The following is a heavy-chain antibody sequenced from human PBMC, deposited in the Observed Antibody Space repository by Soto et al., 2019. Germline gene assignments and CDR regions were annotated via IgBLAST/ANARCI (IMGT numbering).Heavy chain of an antibody. CDR2: IYPGASDT. Sequence: ESPNISFHCSGYIFTRYWIGLVRQMPGKVLVWMAIIYPGASDTRYSPSSQGQVTISAGKSISTAYLQWSSLKASDTAMYFCARLDHFDTSARSTGDFDYWGQGTLVTVSS. J-gene: IGHJ4*02. CDR3: ARLDHFDTSARSTGDFDY. D-gene: IGHD3-22*01. V-gene: IGHV5-51*01. CDR1: GYIFTRYW.